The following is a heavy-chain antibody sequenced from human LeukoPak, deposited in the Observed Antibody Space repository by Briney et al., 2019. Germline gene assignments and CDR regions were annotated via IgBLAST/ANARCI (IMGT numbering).Heavy chain of an antibody. CDR1: DYSISSGHH. V-gene: IGHV4-38-2*02. J-gene: IGHJ2*01. Sequence: SETLSLTCTVSDYSISSGHHWGWIRQPPGKGLEWVGSIYHTGSTSYSPSLKSRVTISVDTSKNQFSLKLSSVTAADTAVYYCARTGSGYYDWYFDLWGRGTLVTVSS. D-gene: IGHD3-22*01. CDR3: ARTGSGYYDWYFDL. CDR2: IYHTGST.